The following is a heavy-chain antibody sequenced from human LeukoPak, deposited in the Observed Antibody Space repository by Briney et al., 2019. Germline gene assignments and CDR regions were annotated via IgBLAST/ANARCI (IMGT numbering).Heavy chain of an antibody. CDR2: VTTSGGGT. Sequence: GGSLSLSCAASGFTFTTYDMAWVRQASGKGLEWVSLVTTSGGGTYYADSVKGRFTISRDNSKNTVYLQMNYLRADDTAIYYCAKEFSLLRNPTVFDSWGQGSLVTVSS. D-gene: IGHD1-14*01. CDR3: AKEFSLLRNPTVFDS. CDR1: GFTFTTYD. J-gene: IGHJ4*02. V-gene: IGHV3-23*01.